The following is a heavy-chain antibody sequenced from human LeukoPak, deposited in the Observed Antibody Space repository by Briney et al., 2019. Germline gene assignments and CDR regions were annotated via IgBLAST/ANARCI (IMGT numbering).Heavy chain of an antibody. CDR2: IIPIFGTA. D-gene: IGHD3-3*01. V-gene: IGHV1-69*13. J-gene: IGHJ4*02. CDR1: GGTFSSYA. CDR3: ARVLDDFWSGYSFDY. Sequence: PVKVSCKASGGTFSSYAISWVRQAPGQGLEWMGGIIPIFGTANYAQKFQGRVTITADESTGTAYMELSSLRSEDTAVYYCARVLDDFWSGYSFDYWGQGTLVTVSS.